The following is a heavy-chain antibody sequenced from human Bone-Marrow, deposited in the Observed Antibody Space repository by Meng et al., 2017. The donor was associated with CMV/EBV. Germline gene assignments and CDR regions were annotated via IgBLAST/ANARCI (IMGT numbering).Heavy chain of an antibody. Sequence: SCTVSGGSVSSGTYYWSWIRQPPGKGLEWIGYLYYSGSTNYNPSLKSRVTISVDTSKNQFSLKLSSVTAADTAVYYCARGKGDFGDYLPVDYWGQGTLVTVSS. CDR2: LYYSGST. CDR1: GGSVSSGTYY. J-gene: IGHJ4*02. CDR3: ARGKGDFGDYLPVDY. V-gene: IGHV4-61*01. D-gene: IGHD4-17*01.